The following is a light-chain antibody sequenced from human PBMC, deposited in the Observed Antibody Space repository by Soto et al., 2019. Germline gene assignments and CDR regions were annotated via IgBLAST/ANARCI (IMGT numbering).Light chain of an antibody. V-gene: IGKV1-5*01. J-gene: IGKJ1*01. CDR3: QQYADYCT. CDR1: QSLSTW. CDR2: GAS. Sequence: DIQLTQSPPTLSASVGDRVIITCRASQSLSTWLAWYQQKPGKAPKLLIFGASALESGVPSRFSGSGSATEFTLTINNLQPEDSATYYCQQYADYCTFGQGTKVGI.